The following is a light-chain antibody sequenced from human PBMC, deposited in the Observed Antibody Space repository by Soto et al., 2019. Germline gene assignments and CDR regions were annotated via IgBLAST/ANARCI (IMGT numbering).Light chain of an antibody. J-gene: IGLJ2*01. V-gene: IGLV1-51*01. CDR3: GTWDSSLSVV. CDR1: SSNIGNNY. CDR2: DNN. Sequence: QSVLTQPPSVSAAPGQKVTISCSGSSSNIGNNYVSWYQQLPGTAPKLLIYDNNKRPSGIPDLFSGSKSGTSATLGITGLQTGDEADYYCGTWDSSLSVVFGGGTKLTVL.